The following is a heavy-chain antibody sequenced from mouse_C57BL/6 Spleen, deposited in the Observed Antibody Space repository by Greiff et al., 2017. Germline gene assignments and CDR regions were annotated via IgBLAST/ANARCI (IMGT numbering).Heavy chain of an antibody. CDR3: ARSITTVVADY. V-gene: IGHV1-82*01. Sequence: VQLQESGPELVKPGASVKISCKASGYAFSSSWMNWVKQRPGKGLEWIGRIYPGDGDTNCNGKFKGKATLTADKSSSTAYMQLSSLTSEDSAVYFCARSITTVVADYWGQGTTLTVSS. J-gene: IGHJ2*01. CDR2: IYPGDGDT. CDR1: GYAFSSSW. D-gene: IGHD1-1*01.